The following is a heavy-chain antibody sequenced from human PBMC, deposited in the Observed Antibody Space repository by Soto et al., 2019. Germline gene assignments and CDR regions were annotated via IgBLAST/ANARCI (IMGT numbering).Heavy chain of an antibody. V-gene: IGHV1-18*01. CDR1: GYTFTNYG. CDR3: ARGVGPGTYYNQHSWFDP. Sequence: QVQLVQSGAEVKKPGASVKVSCKASGYTFTNYGISWVRQAPGQGLEWMGWINTYNGNTNHAQKLQGRVTMTTDTPTSTAYMELRSLRSHDTAVYYCARGVGPGTYYNQHSWFDPWGQGTLVTVSS. J-gene: IGHJ5*02. D-gene: IGHD3-10*01. CDR2: INTYNGNT.